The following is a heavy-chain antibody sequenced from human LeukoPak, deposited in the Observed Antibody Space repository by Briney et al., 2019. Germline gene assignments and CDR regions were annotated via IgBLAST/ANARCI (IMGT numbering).Heavy chain of an antibody. CDR2: INPNSGGT. CDR1: GYTFTGYY. D-gene: IGHD4-17*01. CDR3: AREKLTTGSPTFDY. Sequence: VASVKVSCKASGYTFTGYYMHWVRQAPGQGLEWMGWINPNSGGTNYAQKFQGRVTMTGDTSISTAYMELSRLRSDDTAVYYCAREKLTTGSPTFDYWGQGTLVTVSS. V-gene: IGHV1-2*02. J-gene: IGHJ4*02.